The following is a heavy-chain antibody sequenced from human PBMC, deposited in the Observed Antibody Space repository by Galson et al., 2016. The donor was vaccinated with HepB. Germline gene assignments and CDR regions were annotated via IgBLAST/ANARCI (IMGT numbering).Heavy chain of an antibody. V-gene: IGHV3-23*01. Sequence: LRLSCAASGFTFSSYAMNWVRQPPGKGLEWVSSISGSGGTTYYADSLKGRFTISRDNSKSTLYLQMNSLRAEDTAMYYCASAPAATESDYWGQGTLVTVSP. CDR3: ASAPAATESDY. CDR1: GFTFSSYA. D-gene: IGHD6-25*01. J-gene: IGHJ4*02. CDR2: ISGSGGTT.